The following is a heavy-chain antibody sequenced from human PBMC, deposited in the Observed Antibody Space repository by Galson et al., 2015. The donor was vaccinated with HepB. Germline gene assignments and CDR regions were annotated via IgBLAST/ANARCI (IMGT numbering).Heavy chain of an antibody. CDR2: IYYAGSS. Sequence: LSLTCTVSGGSISSGSYYWSWIRHHPGKGLEWIGGIYYAGSSHYNPSLKSRLTLSVDTSKNQFSLRLTSVTAADTAIFYCASTSRYCSGGSCYSPFDYWGQGTLVTVSS. CDR1: GGSISSGSYY. J-gene: IGHJ4*02. CDR3: ASTSRYCSGGSCYSPFDY. V-gene: IGHV4-31*03. D-gene: IGHD2-15*01.